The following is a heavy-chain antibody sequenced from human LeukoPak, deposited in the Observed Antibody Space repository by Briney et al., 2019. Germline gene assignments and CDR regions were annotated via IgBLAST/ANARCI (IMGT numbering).Heavy chain of an antibody. V-gene: IGHV3-23*01. CDR2: ISGSGGGT. D-gene: IGHD3-22*01. CDR3: ATPTKYYYDSSGYYPLGY. CDR1: GFTFSSYA. Sequence: GGSLRLSCAASGFTFSSYAMSWVRQAPGKGLEWVSAISGSGGGTYYADSAKGRFTISRVNSKNTLYLQMNSLRAEDTAVYYCATPTKYYYDSSGYYPLGYWGQGTLVTVSS. J-gene: IGHJ4*02.